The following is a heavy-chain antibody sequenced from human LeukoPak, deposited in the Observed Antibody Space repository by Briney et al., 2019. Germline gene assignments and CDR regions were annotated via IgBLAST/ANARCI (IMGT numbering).Heavy chain of an antibody. J-gene: IGHJ3*02. V-gene: IGHV4-34*01. D-gene: IGHD1-26*01. Sequence: ASETLSLTCAVYGGSFSDYYWSWIRQPPGKGLEWIGEINHSGSTNYNPSLKSRVTISVDTSKNQFSLKLSSVTAADTAVYYCARRRSYHDAFDIWGQGTMVTVSS. CDR1: GGSFSDYY. CDR3: ARRRSYHDAFDI. CDR2: INHSGST.